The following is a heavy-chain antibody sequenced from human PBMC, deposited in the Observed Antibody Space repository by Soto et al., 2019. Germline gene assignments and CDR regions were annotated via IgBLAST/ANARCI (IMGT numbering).Heavy chain of an antibody. CDR2: INPSGGST. D-gene: IGHD3-16*02. CDR1: GYTFTSYY. Sequence: ASVKVSCKASGYTFTSYYMHWVRQAPGQGLEWMGIINPSGGSTSYAQKFQGRVTMTRDTSTSTVYMELSSLRSEDTAVYYCARGDMITFRGVIVQYFDYCGQGPLVTVYS. J-gene: IGHJ4*02. CDR3: ARGDMITFRGVIVQYFDY. V-gene: IGHV1-46*01.